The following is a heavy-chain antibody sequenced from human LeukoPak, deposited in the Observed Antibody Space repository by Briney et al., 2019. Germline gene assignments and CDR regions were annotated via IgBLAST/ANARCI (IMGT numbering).Heavy chain of an antibody. CDR1: GFSFSSYA. CDR3: ARDKSYGGNSEMDS. V-gene: IGHV3-30-3*01. Sequence: GGSLRLSCAASGFSFSSYAMHWVRQAPGKGLEWVAVISYDGSNKHYADSVKGRFTISRDNSKNTLYLQLNSPRAEDTAMYYCARDKSYGGNSEMDSWGQGTLVTVSS. CDR2: ISYDGSNK. J-gene: IGHJ4*02. D-gene: IGHD4-23*01.